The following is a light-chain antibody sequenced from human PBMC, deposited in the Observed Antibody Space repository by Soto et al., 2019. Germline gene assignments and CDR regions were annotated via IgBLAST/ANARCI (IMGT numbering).Light chain of an antibody. CDR1: RGISSN. CDR3: HQRNKWRT. CDR2: DAS. Sequence: EIVLTQSPATLSLSPGARATLSCRASRGISSNLAWYQQKPGQAPSLLIYDASNRATGIPARFNVIGFGTDFPLTISSLEPEDSAVDDCHQRNKWRTFGQGTKVDIK. V-gene: IGKV3D-11*01. J-gene: IGKJ1*01.